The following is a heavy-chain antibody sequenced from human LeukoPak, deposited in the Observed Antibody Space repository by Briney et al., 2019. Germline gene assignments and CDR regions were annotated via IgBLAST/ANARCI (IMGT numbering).Heavy chain of an antibody. CDR1: GFTFSSYW. J-gene: IGHJ3*02. V-gene: IGHV3-7*04. CDR2: IIQDGSEK. D-gene: IGHD2-15*01. Sequence: PGGSLRLSCAASGFTFSSYWMTWVRQAPGKGLEWVANIIQDGSEKYYVDSVKGRFTISRDNAENSLYLQMNSLRGEDTAVYYCARIPGGIDGFDIWGQGTLVTV. CDR3: ARIPGGIDGFDI.